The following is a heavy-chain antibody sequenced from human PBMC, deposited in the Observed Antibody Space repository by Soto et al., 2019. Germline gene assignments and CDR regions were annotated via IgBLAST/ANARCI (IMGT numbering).Heavy chain of an antibody. CDR3: ARDRYGVPRGDGFDS. V-gene: IGHV4-31*02. Sequence: SLTLCPRSTVSGGTIGSVDDRWIRIRHNPGKSLEWIGYIYYSGSNYYNPSLRSRVSISVDTSKNQFSLNRSSVTAADTAIYFCARDRYGVPRGDGFDSSGEGILGTVSS. D-gene: IGHD4-17*01. J-gene: IGHJ5*01. CDR2: IYYSGSN. CDR1: GGTIGSVDDR.